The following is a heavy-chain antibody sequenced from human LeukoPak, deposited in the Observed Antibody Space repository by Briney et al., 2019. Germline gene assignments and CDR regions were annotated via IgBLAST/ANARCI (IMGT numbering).Heavy chain of an antibody. J-gene: IGHJ4*02. V-gene: IGHV1-2*02. Sequence: ASVNVSCMASGYTFTGYYMHWVRQAPGQGLEWMGWINPNSGGTNYAQKFQGRVTMTRDTSISTAYMELSRLRSDDTAVYYCAREVYYGSGSYYKYWGQGTLVTVSS. D-gene: IGHD3-10*01. CDR2: INPNSGGT. CDR1: GYTFTGYY. CDR3: AREVYYGSGSYYKY.